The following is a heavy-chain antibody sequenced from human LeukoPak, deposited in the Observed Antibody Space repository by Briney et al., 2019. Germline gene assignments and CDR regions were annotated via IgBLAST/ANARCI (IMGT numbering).Heavy chain of an antibody. D-gene: IGHD3-22*01. V-gene: IGHV3-30*03. CDR2: ISYDGSNE. J-gene: IGHJ4*02. CDR1: GFTFSTYG. Sequence: GGSLRLSCAASGFTFSTYGMHWVRQAPGKGLEWVAVISYDGSNEYYADSVKGRFTISRDNAKNSLYLQMNSLRAEDTAVYYCARAPNYDSSGHWGQGTLVTVSS. CDR3: ARAPNYDSSGH.